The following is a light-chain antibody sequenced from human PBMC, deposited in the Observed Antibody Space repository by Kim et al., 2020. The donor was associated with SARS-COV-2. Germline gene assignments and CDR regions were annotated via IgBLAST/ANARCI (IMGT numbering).Light chain of an antibody. CDR3: SSYTSSSTWV. V-gene: IGLV2-14*04. Sequence: GQSITISCTGTSSDVGGYNYVSWYQQHPAKAPKLMIYDVSKRPSGVSNRFSGSKSGNTASLTISGLQAEDEADYYCSSYTSSSTWVFGGGTKLTVL. CDR1: SSDVGGYNY. CDR2: DVS. J-gene: IGLJ3*02.